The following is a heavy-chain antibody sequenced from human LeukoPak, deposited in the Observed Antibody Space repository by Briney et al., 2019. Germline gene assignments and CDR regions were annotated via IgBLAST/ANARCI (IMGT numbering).Heavy chain of an antibody. D-gene: IGHD1/OR15-1a*01. V-gene: IGHV3-23*01. CDR1: GFTFSSYA. CDR3: AKTGNNNEGSFDF. J-gene: IGHJ4*02. Sequence: GGSLRLSCAPSGFTFSSYAMSWVRQAPGKGLEWVSAISGSGAATYYADSVKVRFTISRDNSKNTLYLQMNSLRAEDTAIYYCAKTGNNNEGSFDFWGQGTLVTVSS. CDR2: ISGSGAAT.